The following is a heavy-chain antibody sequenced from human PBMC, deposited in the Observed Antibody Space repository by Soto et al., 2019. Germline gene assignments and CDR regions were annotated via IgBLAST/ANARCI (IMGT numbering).Heavy chain of an antibody. CDR3: VKYPGIAARRPFDY. Sequence: GGSLRLSCAASGFTFSSYAMSWVRQAPGKGLEWVSAISGSGGSTYYTDSVKGRFTISRDNSKNTLYLQMNSLRAEDTAVYYCVKYPGIAARRPFDYRAQRTLVTGSS. CDR2: ISGSGGST. J-gene: IGHJ4*02. V-gene: IGHV3-23*01. CDR1: GFTFSSYA. D-gene: IGHD6-6*01.